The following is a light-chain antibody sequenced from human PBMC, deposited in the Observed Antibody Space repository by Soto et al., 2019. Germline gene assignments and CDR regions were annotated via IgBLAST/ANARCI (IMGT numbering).Light chain of an antibody. V-gene: IGLV2-14*03. CDR3: TSYEGGGKYV. CDR1: SSDVGGYNL. Sequence: QSALTQPASVSGSPGQSVTISCTGTSSDVGGYNLVSWYQQYPGKAPKLMIYDVSNRPSGVSNRFSGSKSGNTASLTTSGLYAEDEADYYCCTSYEGGGKYVFGTGTKVTVL. J-gene: IGLJ1*01. CDR2: DVS.